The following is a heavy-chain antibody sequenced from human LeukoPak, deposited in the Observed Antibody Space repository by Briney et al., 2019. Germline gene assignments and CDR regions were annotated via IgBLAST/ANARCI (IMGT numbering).Heavy chain of an antibody. J-gene: IGHJ4*02. CDR1: EFTFSSYA. Sequence: PGGSLRLSCAASEFTFSSYAMSWVRQAPGKGLEWVSGIGGSGDRTYYADSVKGRFTISRDNYKNTLYLQMHSLRAEDTVIYYCAKEFRGGWPFDYWGQGTLVTVSS. V-gene: IGHV3-23*01. CDR2: IGGSGDRT. CDR3: AKEFRGGWPFDY. D-gene: IGHD6-19*01.